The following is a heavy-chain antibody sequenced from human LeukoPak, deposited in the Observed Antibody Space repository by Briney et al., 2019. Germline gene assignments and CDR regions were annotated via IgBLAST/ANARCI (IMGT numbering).Heavy chain of an antibody. CDR2: INHSGST. V-gene: IGHV4-34*01. D-gene: IGHD3-22*01. CDR3: ATTRPYHYDSSGYRLS. J-gene: IGHJ4*02. CDR1: GGSFSGYY. Sequence: SETLSLTCAVYGGSFSGYYWSWIRQPPGKGLEWIGEINHSGSTNYNPSLKSRVTISVDTSKNQFSLKPSSVTAADTAVYYCATTRPYHYDSSGYRLSWGQGTLVTVSS.